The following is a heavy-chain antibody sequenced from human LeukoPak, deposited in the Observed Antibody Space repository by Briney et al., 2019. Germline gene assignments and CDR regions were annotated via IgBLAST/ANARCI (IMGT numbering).Heavy chain of an antibody. CDR3: AKDGGRDGYKY. CDR2: ISYDGSNK. J-gene: IGHJ4*02. V-gene: IGHV3-30-3*01. Sequence: GGSLRLSCAASGFTFSSYAMHWVRQAPGKGLEWVAVISYDGSNKYYADSVKGRFTISRDNSKNTLYLQMNSLRAEDTAVYYCAKDGGRDGYKYWGQGTLVTVSS. CDR1: GFTFSSYA. D-gene: IGHD5-24*01.